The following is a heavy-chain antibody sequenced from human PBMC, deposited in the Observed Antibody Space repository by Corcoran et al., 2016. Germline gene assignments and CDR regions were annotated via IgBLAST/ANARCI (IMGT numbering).Heavy chain of an antibody. D-gene: IGHD6-13*01. J-gene: IGHJ6*02. CDR1: GFTFSSYS. Sequence: EVQLVESGGGLVKPGGSLRLSCAASGFTFSSYSMNWVRQAPGKGLEWVSSISSSSSYIYYAASVKGRFTISRDNAKNSLYLQMNSLRAEHTAVYYCAKTEIAAAGIYGMDVWGQGTTVTVSS. CDR3: AKTEIAAAGIYGMDV. CDR2: ISSSSSYI. V-gene: IGHV3-21*01.